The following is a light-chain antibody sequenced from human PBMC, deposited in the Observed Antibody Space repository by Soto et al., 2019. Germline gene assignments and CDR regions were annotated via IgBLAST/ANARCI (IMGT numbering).Light chain of an antibody. CDR3: QQYNPYPLT. CDR2: KAS. CDR1: QSISTW. Sequence: DIQMTQSPSTLSASVGDGVTITCRASQSISTWLAWYQQKPGKAPKLLIYKASRLEGGVPSRFSGSGSGTDFNITISSLQPDDFATYYCQQYNPYPLTFGGGTTVEIK. J-gene: IGKJ4*01. V-gene: IGKV1-5*03.